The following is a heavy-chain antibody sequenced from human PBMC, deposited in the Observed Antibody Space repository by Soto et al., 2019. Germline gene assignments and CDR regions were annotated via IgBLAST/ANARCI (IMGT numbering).Heavy chain of an antibody. Sequence: HLVQSGPEVKRPGASITVSCKTSGDTFANFGLSWVRQAPGQGLEWMGWIATYNNNKNYAQKFQGRLTLTTDTSTSTAYMELGSLGDDATAVYYCARVVRGVVNWFDPWGQGTLVNVSS. CDR2: IATYNNNK. V-gene: IGHV1-18*01. D-gene: IGHD3-10*01. CDR3: ARVVRGVVNWFDP. J-gene: IGHJ5*02. CDR1: GDTFANFG.